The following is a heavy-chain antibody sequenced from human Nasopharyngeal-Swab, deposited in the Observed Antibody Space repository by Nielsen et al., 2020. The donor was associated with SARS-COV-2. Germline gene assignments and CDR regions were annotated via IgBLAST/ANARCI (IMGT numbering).Heavy chain of an antibody. D-gene: IGHD5-18*01. J-gene: IGHJ4*02. CDR3: ARGDTDLVTIRDY. V-gene: IGHV3-21*01. CDR2: ISSGRTSI. CDR1: GFTFSSYS. Sequence: GESLKISCAASGFTFSSYSMNWVRQAPGKGLEWVSCISSGRTSIYYADSVKGRFTISRDNAKNSLYLQMNSLRAEDTAVHYCARGDTDLVTIRDYWGQGTLVTVSS.